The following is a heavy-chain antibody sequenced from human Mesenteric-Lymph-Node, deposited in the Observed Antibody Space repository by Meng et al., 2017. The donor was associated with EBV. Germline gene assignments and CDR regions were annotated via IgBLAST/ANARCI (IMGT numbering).Heavy chain of an antibody. D-gene: IGHD3-10*01. J-gene: IGHJ4*02. V-gene: IGHV1-3*01. CDR1: GYTFSHHA. CDR2: IFDGDDNT. Sequence: QVQLVQSGAEVKNPGASVKISCKTSGYTFSHHAMHWVRQAPGQRLEWMGWIFDGDDNTKYSQKFQGRVTITRDTSASTVYMELTSLRSEDTAVYYCARDPLLVRGAFPPDYWGQGTLVIVSS. CDR3: ARDPLLVRGAFPPDY.